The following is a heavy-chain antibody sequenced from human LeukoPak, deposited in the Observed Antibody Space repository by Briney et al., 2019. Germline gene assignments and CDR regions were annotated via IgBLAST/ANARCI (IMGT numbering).Heavy chain of an antibody. Sequence: GGSLRLSCATSGFTFRSYGMHWVRQAPGEGLEWVAVIWYDGSNKYYADSEKGRFTISRDNSKNTLYLQMNSLRAEDTAVYYCAKDPFARIKGVYWGQGTLVTVSS. J-gene: IGHJ4*02. CDR2: IWYDGSNK. D-gene: IGHD2-8*01. V-gene: IGHV3-30*02. CDR1: GFTFRSYG. CDR3: AKDPFARIKGVY.